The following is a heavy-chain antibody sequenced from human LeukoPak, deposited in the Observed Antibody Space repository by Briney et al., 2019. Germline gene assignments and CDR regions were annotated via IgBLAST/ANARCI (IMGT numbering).Heavy chain of an antibody. CDR2: IYTSGST. D-gene: IGHD4-17*01. CDR1: GGSMSSYY. V-gene: IGHV4-4*07. CDR3: ARARESLYGDYVSYGMDV. J-gene: IGHJ6*02. Sequence: SETLSLTCTVSGGSMSSYYWSWIRQPAGKGLEWIGRIYTSGSTNYNPSLKSRVTMSVDTSKNQFSLKLSSVTAADTAVYYCARARESLYGDYVSYGMDVWGQGTTVTVSS.